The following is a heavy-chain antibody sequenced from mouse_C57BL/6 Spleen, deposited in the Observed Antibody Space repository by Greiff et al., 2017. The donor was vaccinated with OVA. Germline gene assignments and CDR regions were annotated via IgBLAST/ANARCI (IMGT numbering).Heavy chain of an antibody. CDR1: GYTFTEYT. CDR3: ARHEEGDPYSNYVGFAY. Sequence: QVQLQQSGAELVKPGASVKLSCKASGYTFTEYTIHWVKQRPGQGLEWIGWFYPGSGSIKYNEKFKDKATLTADKSSSTVYMELSRLTSEDSAVYFCARHEEGDPYSNYVGFAYWGQGTLVTVSA. V-gene: IGHV1-62-2*01. D-gene: IGHD2-5*01. J-gene: IGHJ3*01. CDR2: FYPGSGSI.